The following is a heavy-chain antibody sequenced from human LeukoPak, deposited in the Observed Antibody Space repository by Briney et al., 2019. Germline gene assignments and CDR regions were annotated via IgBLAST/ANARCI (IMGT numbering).Heavy chain of an antibody. V-gene: IGHV3-20*04. CDR2: NNWSGGRI. CDR3: ARRLGYCSSTRCRGSTGFDL. CDR1: VYTYDVYD. J-gene: IGHJ5*02. D-gene: IGHD2-2*01. Sequence: GVSQTLLCAVSVYTYDVYDMSCLRRAPGKAVVWVYANNWSGGRIGCAHSVRGRLPISSDNDKNALYLQRKSLRAEDTALYYCARRLGYCSSTRCRGSTGFDLWGQGTLVTVSS.